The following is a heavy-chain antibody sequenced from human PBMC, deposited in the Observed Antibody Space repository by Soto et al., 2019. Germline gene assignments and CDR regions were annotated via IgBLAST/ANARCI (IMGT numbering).Heavy chain of an antibody. CDR3: AYSPGWYRHDL. V-gene: IGHV4-4*02. CDR2: MLHSGTT. Sequence: QVQLQESGQGLVKPSGTLSLTCAVSGDSISSPKWWTWVRQPPGKGLEWIGDMLHSGTTNYNPSLKSRVAISVDKSKNQFSLNLYSVTAADTAVYYCAYSPGWYRHDLWGPGTLVIVSS. CDR1: GDSISSPKW. D-gene: IGHD6-19*01. J-gene: IGHJ3*01.